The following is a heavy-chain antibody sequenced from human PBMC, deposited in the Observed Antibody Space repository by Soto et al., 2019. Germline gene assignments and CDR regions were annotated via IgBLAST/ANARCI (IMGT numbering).Heavy chain of an antibody. J-gene: IGHJ4*02. D-gene: IGHD5-18*01. Sequence: PGGSLRLSCAVSGFTVSTNYMSWVRQAPGKGLEWVSVIYSGDNTYYADSVKGRFTISRDNSKKTLNLQMNGLRVEDTAVYYCARGAAMVLFDYWGQGTLVTVSS. CDR1: GFTVSTNY. CDR2: IYSGDNT. CDR3: ARGAAMVLFDY. V-gene: IGHV3-53*01.